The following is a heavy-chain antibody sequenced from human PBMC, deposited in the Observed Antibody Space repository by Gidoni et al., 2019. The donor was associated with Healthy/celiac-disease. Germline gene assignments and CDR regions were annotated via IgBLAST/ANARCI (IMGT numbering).Heavy chain of an antibody. J-gene: IGHJ4*02. V-gene: IGHV3-48*02. D-gene: IGHD3-10*01. Sequence: EVQLVESGGGLVQPGGSLSLSRPASGFTFSRYSMNWVRQAPGKGLEWVSYISSSSSTIYYADSVKGRFTISRDNAKNSLYLQMNSLRDGDTAVYYCASSYYYGSGSLDCWGQGTLVTVSS. CDR1: GFTFSRYS. CDR3: ASSYYYGSGSLDC. CDR2: ISSSSSTI.